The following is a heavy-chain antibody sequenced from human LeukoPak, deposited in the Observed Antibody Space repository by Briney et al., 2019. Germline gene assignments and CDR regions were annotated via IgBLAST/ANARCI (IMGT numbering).Heavy chain of an antibody. CDR3: STGPRSLLY. V-gene: IGHV3-11*01. CDR2: ISGSGGDI. Sequence: GGSLRLSCVVSGFSFSNSYMTWIRQTPGKGLESLAYISGSGGDIYYADSVKGRFTISRDNAKNSLYLQLNSLRAEDTAVYYCSTGPRSLLYWGHGTLVTVSS. J-gene: IGHJ4*01. CDR1: GFSFSNSY. D-gene: IGHD4-17*01.